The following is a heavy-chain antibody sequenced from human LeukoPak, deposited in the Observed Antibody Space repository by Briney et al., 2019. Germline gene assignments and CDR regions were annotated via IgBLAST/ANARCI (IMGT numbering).Heavy chain of an antibody. Sequence: PGGSLRLSCAASGFTFSSYAMHWVRQAPGKGLEWVAVISYDGSNKYYADSVKGRFTISRDNPKNTLYLQMNSLRAEDTAVYYCARDGEQQLVGRGAFDIWGQGTMVTVSS. D-gene: IGHD6-13*01. V-gene: IGHV3-30-3*01. J-gene: IGHJ3*02. CDR1: GFTFSSYA. CDR3: ARDGEQQLVGRGAFDI. CDR2: ISYDGSNK.